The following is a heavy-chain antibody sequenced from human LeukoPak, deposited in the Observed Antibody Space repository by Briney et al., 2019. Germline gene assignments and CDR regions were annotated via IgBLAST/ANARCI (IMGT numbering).Heavy chain of an antibody. CDR3: ATSVYYDSSDYIQFDY. J-gene: IGHJ4*02. CDR1: GGTFSSYA. CDR2: IIPILGIA. Sequence: ASVKVSCKASGGTFSSYAISWVRQAPGQGLEWMGRIIPILGIANYAQKFQGRVTITADKSTSTAYMELSSLRSEDTAVYYCATSVYYDSSDYIQFDYWGQGTLVTVSS. V-gene: IGHV1-69*04. D-gene: IGHD3-22*01.